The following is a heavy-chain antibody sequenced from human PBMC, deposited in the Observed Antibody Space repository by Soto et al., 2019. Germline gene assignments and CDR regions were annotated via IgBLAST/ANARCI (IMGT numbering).Heavy chain of an antibody. CDR2: IRWNSGSI. CDR1: GFTFDDYA. D-gene: IGHD3-10*01. J-gene: IGHJ4*02. Sequence: EVQLGESGGGLVQPGRSLRLSCAASGFTFDDYAMHWVWQAPGKGLEWVSGIRWNSGSIGYADSVKGRFSISRDNAKNSLYLQMNSLRAEDTALYYCAKGALLLWFVEETLDYWGQGTLVTVSS. V-gene: IGHV3-9*01. CDR3: AKGALLLWFVEETLDY.